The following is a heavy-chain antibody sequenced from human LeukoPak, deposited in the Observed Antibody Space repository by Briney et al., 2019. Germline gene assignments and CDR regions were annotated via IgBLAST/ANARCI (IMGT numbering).Heavy chain of an antibody. D-gene: IGHD5-18*01. CDR1: GFTFSSYG. Sequence: GGSLRLSCAASGFTFSSYGMHWVRQAPGKGLEWVALIWYDGSNKYYADSVRGRFTISRDNSKNTLYLQMNSLRAEDTAVYYCARDRGYSYAHPLDYWGQGTLVTVSS. V-gene: IGHV3-33*08. J-gene: IGHJ4*02. CDR2: IWYDGSNK. CDR3: ARDRGYSYAHPLDY.